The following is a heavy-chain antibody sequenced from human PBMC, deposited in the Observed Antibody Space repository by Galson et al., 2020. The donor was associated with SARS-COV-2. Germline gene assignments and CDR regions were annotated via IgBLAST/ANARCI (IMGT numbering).Heavy chain of an antibody. CDR2: IYPGDSDT. V-gene: IGHV5-51*01. CDR3: AMNPDYYDSSGPHAFDI. D-gene: IGHD3-22*01. CDR1: GYSFTSYW. J-gene: IGHJ3*02. Sequence: GESLKISCKGSGYSFTSYWIGWVRQMPGKGLEWMGIIYPGDSDTRYSPSFHGQVTISADKSISTAYLQWSSLKASDTAMYYCAMNPDYYDSSGPHAFDIWGQGTMVTVSS.